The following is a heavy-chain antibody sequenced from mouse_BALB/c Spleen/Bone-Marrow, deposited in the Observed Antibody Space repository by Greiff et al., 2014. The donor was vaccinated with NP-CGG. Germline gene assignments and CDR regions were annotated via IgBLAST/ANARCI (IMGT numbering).Heavy chain of an antibody. V-gene: IGHV1-18*01. CDR3: ARWGWDFATGY. D-gene: IGHD3-3*01. CDR2: INPNNGVT. CDR1: GYTFTEYS. J-gene: IGHJ4*01. Sequence: VQLKQSGPELVKPGASVRISCKTSGYTFTEYSMHWVKQSHGKSLEWIGGINPNNGVTSNNQKFKDKATLTVDKSSNTAYMELRSLTSEDSAVYFCARWGWDFATGYWGQGTSVTVSS.